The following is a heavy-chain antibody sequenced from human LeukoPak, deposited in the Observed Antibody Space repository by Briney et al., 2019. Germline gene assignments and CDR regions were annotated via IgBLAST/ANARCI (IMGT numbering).Heavy chain of an antibody. CDR2: IIPIFGTA. Sequence: ASVKVSCKASGGTFSSYAISWVRQAPGQGLEWMGGIIPIFGTANYAQKFQGRVTITADESTSTAYMELSSLRSEDTAVYYCARDIWFGELSYGMDVWVKGTTVTVSS. J-gene: IGHJ6*04. CDR1: GGTFSSYA. D-gene: IGHD3-10*01. CDR3: ARDIWFGELSYGMDV. V-gene: IGHV1-69*13.